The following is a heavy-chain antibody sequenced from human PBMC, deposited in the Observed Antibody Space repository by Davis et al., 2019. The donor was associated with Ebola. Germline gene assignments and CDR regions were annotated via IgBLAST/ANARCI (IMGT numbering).Heavy chain of an antibody. V-gene: IGHV1-69*13. Sequence: SSVTVSCKASGGTFSSYAISWVRQAPGQGFEWMGGIIPIFGTANYAQKFQGRVTITADESTSTAYMELSSLRSEDTAVYYCARDRISYGDYGSAFDIWGQGTMVTVSS. CDR3: ARDRISYGDYGSAFDI. CDR1: GGTFSSYA. CDR2: IIPIFGTA. D-gene: IGHD4-17*01. J-gene: IGHJ3*02.